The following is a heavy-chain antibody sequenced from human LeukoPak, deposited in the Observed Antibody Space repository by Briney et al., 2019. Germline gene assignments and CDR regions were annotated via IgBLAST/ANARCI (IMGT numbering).Heavy chain of an antibody. CDR2: ISSSSSTI. Sequence: GGSLRLSCAASEFIFSSFSMNWGRQTPGKGLGWVSYISSSSSTIYYADSVKGRFTTARDNDKNSLYLQMNSLGAEDTAVYYCARDFHVRLYDIGGYSYWGQGTLVTVSS. CDR1: EFIFSSFS. J-gene: IGHJ4*02. CDR3: ARDFHVRLYDIGGYSY. D-gene: IGHD3-22*01. V-gene: IGHV3-48*01.